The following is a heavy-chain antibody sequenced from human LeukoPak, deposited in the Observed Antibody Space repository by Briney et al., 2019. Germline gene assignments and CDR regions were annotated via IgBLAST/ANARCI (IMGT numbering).Heavy chain of an antibody. J-gene: IGHJ4*02. Sequence: SETLSLTCTVSGGSLSSYYWSWLRQPPGKGLEWISYIYYSGSTNYNPSLKSRVTISVDTSENQFSLKLSSVTAADTAVYYCARLYSSSFPLYWGQGTLVTVSS. D-gene: IGHD6-6*01. CDR2: IYYSGST. CDR3: ARLYSSSFPLY. CDR1: GGSLSSYY. V-gene: IGHV4-59*08.